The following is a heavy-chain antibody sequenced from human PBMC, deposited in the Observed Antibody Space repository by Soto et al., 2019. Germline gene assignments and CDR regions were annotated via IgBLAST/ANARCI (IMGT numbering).Heavy chain of an antibody. V-gene: IGHV5-51*01. J-gene: IGHJ4*02. CDR2: IDPGDSDA. CDR3: ARQGGEYNTMSDY. D-gene: IGHD3-10*01. Sequence: GESLKISCKGSGYTFSKYWLGCVRQTPGKGLEGMGMIDPGDSDARYSPSFEGQVTFSVDNSINTAYLQWNSLKASDTAMYYCARQGGEYNTMSDYWGQGTLVTVSS. CDR1: GYTFSKYW.